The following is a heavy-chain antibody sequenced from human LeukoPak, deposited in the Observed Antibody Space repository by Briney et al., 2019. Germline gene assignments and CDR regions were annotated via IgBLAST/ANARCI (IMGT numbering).Heavy chain of an antibody. CDR3: ARGRRQLVRSWGY. V-gene: IGHV4-34*01. CDR2: INHSGST. Sequence: PSETLSLTCAVYGGPFSGYYWSWIRQPPGKGLEWIGEINHSGSTNYNPSLKSRVTISVDTSKNQFSLKLTSVTAADTAVYYCARGRRQLVRSWGYWGQGTLVTVSS. CDR1: GGPFSGYY. J-gene: IGHJ4*02. D-gene: IGHD6-13*01.